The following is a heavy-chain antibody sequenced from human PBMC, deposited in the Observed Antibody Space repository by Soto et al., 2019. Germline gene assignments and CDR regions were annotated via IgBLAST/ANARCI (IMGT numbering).Heavy chain of an antibody. J-gene: IGHJ4*02. CDR1: GFTFSSYG. Sequence: QVQLVESGGGVVQPGMSLRLSCAASGFTFSSYGMHWVRQAPGKGLEWVAVIWYDGSNKYYADSVKGRFTISRDNSKNTLYLQMNSLRAEDTAVYYCAREEGYGDYNFDYWGQGTLVTVSS. CDR2: IWYDGSNK. D-gene: IGHD4-17*01. CDR3: AREEGYGDYNFDY. V-gene: IGHV3-33*01.